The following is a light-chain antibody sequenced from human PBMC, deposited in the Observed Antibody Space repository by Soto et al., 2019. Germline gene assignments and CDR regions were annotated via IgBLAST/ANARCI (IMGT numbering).Light chain of an antibody. V-gene: IGKV3-11*01. Sequence: EIVLTQSPATLSVSPVESVTLSCRGSQILHSFLNWYQQRPGQAPRPLIYDGSKRAAGVPDRISGDGSGTDYTLTISSLEPEDFAVYYCQQRTRWPMTFGQGTKVDIK. CDR3: QQRTRWPMT. CDR1: QILHSF. J-gene: IGKJ1*01. CDR2: DGS.